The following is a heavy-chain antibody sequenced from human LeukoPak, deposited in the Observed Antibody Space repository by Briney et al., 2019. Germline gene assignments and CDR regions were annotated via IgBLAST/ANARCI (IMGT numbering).Heavy chain of an antibody. J-gene: IGHJ4*02. Sequence: PGGSLRLSCAASGFTFSSYSMNWVRQAPGKGLEWVSYISSSSTIYYADSVKGRFTISRDNAKNSLYLQMNSLRAEDTAVYYCARAYGGNGNFDYWGQGTLVTVSS. D-gene: IGHD4-23*01. CDR3: ARAYGGNGNFDY. CDR1: GFTFSSYS. V-gene: IGHV3-48*04. CDR2: ISSSSTI.